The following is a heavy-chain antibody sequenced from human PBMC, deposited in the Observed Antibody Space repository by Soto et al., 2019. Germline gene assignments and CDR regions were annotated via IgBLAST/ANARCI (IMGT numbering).Heavy chain of an antibody. CDR3: ARGTWTADRFDY. CDR2: IGSTDDT. Sequence: EVQLVASGGGLVQPGGSLRLSCAASGFTFSDYDMHWVRQPTGKGLEWVSTIGSTDDTYYSGSVKGRFTISRENAKNSFYLQMNSLRAGDTAVYYCARGTWTADRFDYWGQGTLVTVSS. CDR1: GFTFSDYD. D-gene: IGHD2-21*02. J-gene: IGHJ4*02. V-gene: IGHV3-13*01.